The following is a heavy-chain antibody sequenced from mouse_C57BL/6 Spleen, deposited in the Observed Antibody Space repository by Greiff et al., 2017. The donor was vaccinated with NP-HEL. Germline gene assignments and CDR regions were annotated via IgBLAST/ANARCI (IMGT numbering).Heavy chain of an antibody. D-gene: IGHD2-3*01. CDR2: ISGGGGNT. CDR3: ARRVTTWIDYAMDY. Sequence: EVQLVESGGGLVKPGGSLKLSCAASGFTFSSYTMSWVRQTPEKRLEWVATISGGGGNTYYPDSVKGRFTISRDNAKNTLYLQMSSLRSEDTALYYCARRVTTWIDYAMDYWGQGTSVTVSS. CDR1: GFTFSSYT. J-gene: IGHJ4*01. V-gene: IGHV5-9*01.